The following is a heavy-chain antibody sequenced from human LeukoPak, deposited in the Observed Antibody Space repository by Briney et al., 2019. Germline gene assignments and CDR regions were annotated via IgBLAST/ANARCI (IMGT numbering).Heavy chain of an antibody. V-gene: IGHV4-30-4*01. CDR2: IYYSGST. J-gene: IGHJ4*02. D-gene: IGHD3-3*01. CDR3: ARVLRSGYHSDY. CDR1: GGSISSGDYY. Sequence: SETLSLTCTVSGGSISSGDYYWSWIRQPPGKGLEWIGYIYYSGSTYYNPSLKSRVTISVDTSKNQFSLKLSSVTAADTAVYYCARVLRSGYHSDYWGQGTLVTVSS.